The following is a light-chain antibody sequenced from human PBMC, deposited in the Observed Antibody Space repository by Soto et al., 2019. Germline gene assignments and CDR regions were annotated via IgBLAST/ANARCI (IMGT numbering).Light chain of an antibody. Sequence: ETVLTQSPGTLSLSSGERATLSCRASQTIRSNCLAWYRQTPGQAPRLLIYGASNRATGIADRFSGSGSGTDFTLIISRLEPEDFALHYCQQYRSSPSTFGQGTKVEIK. CDR1: QTIRSNC. J-gene: IGKJ1*01. V-gene: IGKV3-20*01. CDR3: QQYRSSPST. CDR2: GAS.